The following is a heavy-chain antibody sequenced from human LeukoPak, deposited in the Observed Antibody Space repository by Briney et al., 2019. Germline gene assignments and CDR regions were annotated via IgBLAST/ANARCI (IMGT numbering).Heavy chain of an antibody. CDR1: GGSFSGYY. CDR3: ARAAGAISY. CDR2: INHSGST. V-gene: IGHV4-34*01. J-gene: IGHJ4*02. Sequence: SETLSLTCAVYGGSFSGYYWSWIRQPPGKGLEWIGEINHSGSTNYNPSHKSRVTISVDTSKNQFSLKLSSVTAADTAVYYCARAAGAISYWGQGTLVTVSS. D-gene: IGHD6-13*01.